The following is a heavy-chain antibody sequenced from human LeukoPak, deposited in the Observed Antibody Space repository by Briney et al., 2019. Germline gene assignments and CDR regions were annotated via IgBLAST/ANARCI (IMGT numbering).Heavy chain of an antibody. CDR2: ISSSGSI. Sequence: PGGSLTLSCAASGFTFSSYEMHWVRQPPGKGLEWISYISSSGSISYADSVKGRFTISRDNAKNSLYLQMNSLRVEDTAVYYCARGRDHYYGMDVWGQGTTVTVSS. CDR3: ARGRDHYYGMDV. D-gene: IGHD2-15*01. CDR1: GFTFSSYE. V-gene: IGHV3-48*03. J-gene: IGHJ6*02.